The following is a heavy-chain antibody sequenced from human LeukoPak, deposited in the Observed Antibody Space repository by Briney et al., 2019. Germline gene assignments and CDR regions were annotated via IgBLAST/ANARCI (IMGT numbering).Heavy chain of an antibody. CDR3: ARVFVATNPYDAFDI. V-gene: IGHV7-4-1*02. D-gene: IGHD5-12*01. CDR2: INTNTGNP. Sequence: ASVKVSCKASGYTFTSYAMNWVRQAPGQGLEWMGWINTNTGNPTYAQGFTGRFVFSLDTSVSTAYLQISSLKAEDTAVYYCARVFVATNPYDAFDIWGQGTMVTVSS. CDR1: GYTFTSYA. J-gene: IGHJ3*02.